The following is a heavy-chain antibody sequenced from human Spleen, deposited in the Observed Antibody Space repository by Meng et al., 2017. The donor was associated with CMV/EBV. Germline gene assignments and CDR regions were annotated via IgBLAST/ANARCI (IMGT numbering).Heavy chain of an antibody. D-gene: IGHD6-19*01. CDR3: ATKIAVAGLDF. J-gene: IGHJ4*02. Sequence: SCKASGYSVSNRPIHWVRQAPGQGLEWLGWINTKTGDPTSVQGFTGRFVFSLDTSVSTAYLEISSLKAEDTAVYYCATKIAVAGLDFWGQGSLVTVSS. CDR2: INTKTGDP. V-gene: IGHV7-4-1*02. CDR1: GYSVSNRP.